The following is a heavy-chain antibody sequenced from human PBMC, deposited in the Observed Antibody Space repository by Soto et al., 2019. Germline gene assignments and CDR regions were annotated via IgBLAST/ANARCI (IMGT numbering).Heavy chain of an antibody. Sequence: EVQLVESGGGLVQPGGSLRLSCAASGFTFSSYSMNWVRQAPGKGLEWVSYISSSSSTIYYADSVKGRFTISRDNAKNSLYLQMNSLRDEDTAVYYCAREETIQLWLHWYFDLWGRGTLVTVSS. CDR3: AREETIQLWLHWYFDL. CDR1: GFTFSSYS. J-gene: IGHJ2*01. V-gene: IGHV3-48*02. D-gene: IGHD5-18*01. CDR2: ISSSSSTI.